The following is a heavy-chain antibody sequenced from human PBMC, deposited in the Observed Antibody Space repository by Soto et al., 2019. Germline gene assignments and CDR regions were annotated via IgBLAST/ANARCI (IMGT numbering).Heavy chain of an antibody. J-gene: IGHJ3*02. CDR3: ARDRRHVRYSGYVGAFDI. CDR1: GFTVSSYW. CDR2: IKQDGSEK. Sequence: PGGSLRLSCAASGFTVSSYWMSWVRQAPGKGLEWVANIKQDGSEKYYVDSVKGRFTISRDNAKNSLYLQMNSLRAKDTAVYYCARDRRHVRYSGYVGAFDIWGQGTMVTVSS. D-gene: IGHD5-12*01. V-gene: IGHV3-7*01.